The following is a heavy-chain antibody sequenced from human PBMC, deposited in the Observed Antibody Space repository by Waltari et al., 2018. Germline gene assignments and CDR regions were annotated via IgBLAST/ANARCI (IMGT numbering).Heavy chain of an antibody. CDR1: GYTFTSYA. Sequence: QVQLVQSGAEVKKPGASVKVSCKASGYTFTSYAMHWVRQAPGQRLEWMGWINAGNGNTKYSQKFQGRVTITRDTSASTAYMELSSLRSEDTAVYYCAMTFRGGRWLQKNLGGLDYWGQGTLVTVSS. CDR2: INAGNGNT. D-gene: IGHD5-12*01. J-gene: IGHJ4*02. V-gene: IGHV1-3*01. CDR3: AMTFRGGRWLQKNLGGLDY.